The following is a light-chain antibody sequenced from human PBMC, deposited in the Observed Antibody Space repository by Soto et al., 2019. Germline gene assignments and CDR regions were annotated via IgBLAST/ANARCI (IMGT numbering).Light chain of an antibody. CDR3: QQSYSTHLT. CDR1: QSISSS. V-gene: IGKV1-39*01. CDR2: AAS. Sequence: DIQMTQSPSSLSASVGDRVTNTCRASQSISSSLNWYQQKPGKAPMLLIYAASSLQSVVPARFSGSGSGTDFSFTISSLQPEDVATYYCQQSYSTHLTFGGGTKVDIK. J-gene: IGKJ4*01.